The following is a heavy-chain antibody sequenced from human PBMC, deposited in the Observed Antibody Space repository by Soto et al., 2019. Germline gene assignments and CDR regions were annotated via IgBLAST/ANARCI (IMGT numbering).Heavy chain of an antibody. CDR2: MYSGGTT. Sequence: EVQLVESGGGLVQPGGSLRLSCAASGLTVSSNYMSWVRQAPGKGLEWVSLMYSGGTTSYADSVKGRFTISRDNSKNTLYLQMNSLRAEDTAVHYCAARGGISFDYWGRGTLVTVSS. J-gene: IGHJ4*02. D-gene: IGHD1-26*01. CDR3: AARGGISFDY. CDR1: GLTVSSNY. V-gene: IGHV3-66*01.